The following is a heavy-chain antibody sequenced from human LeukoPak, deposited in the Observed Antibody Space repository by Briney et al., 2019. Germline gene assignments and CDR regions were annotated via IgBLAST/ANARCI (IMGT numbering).Heavy chain of an antibody. J-gene: IGHJ6*02. CDR1: GFTFSSIW. D-gene: IGHD3-16*01. CDR2: IKHDGSET. V-gene: IGHV3-7*02. Sequence: GGSLRLPCATSGFTFSSIWMSWVRQAPGKGLEWVANIKHDGSETNYVDSVEGRFTISRDNAKNSLHLQTNSLRVEDTAVYYCAKNGGPHGMDVWGQGTTVTVSS. CDR3: AKNGGPHGMDV.